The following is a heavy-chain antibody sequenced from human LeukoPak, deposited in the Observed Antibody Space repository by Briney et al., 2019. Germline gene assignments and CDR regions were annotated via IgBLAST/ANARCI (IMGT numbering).Heavy chain of an antibody. CDR2: IYPGDSDT. CDR3: ARHGSGSAWYYYGMDV. D-gene: IGHD3-10*01. J-gene: IGHJ6*02. Sequence: GESLKISCKGSGYSFTSYWIGWVRQVPGKGLEWMGIIYPGDSDTRYSPSFQGQVTISADKSISTAYLQWSSLKASDTAMYYCARHGSGSAWYYYGMDVWGQGTTVTVSS. V-gene: IGHV5-51*01. CDR1: GYSFTSYW.